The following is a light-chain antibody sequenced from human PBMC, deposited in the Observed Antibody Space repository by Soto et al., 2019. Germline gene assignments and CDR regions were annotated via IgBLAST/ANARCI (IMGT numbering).Light chain of an antibody. Sequence: IMLTQSPGTLSLSPGERATLSCGASQNFGSSYLAWFQQKPGQAPRLLIYSASTRATGFPARFSGSGSGADFTLTISSLQSEDFAVYYCQQYDNWPWTFGQGAKVDIK. CDR2: SAS. CDR3: QQYDNWPWT. J-gene: IGKJ1*01. V-gene: IGKV3-15*01. CDR1: QNFGSSY.